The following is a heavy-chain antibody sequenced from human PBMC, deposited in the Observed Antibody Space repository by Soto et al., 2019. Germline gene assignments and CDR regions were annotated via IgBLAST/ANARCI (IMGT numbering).Heavy chain of an antibody. CDR3: AREGRYCSSTSCTISAFDI. Sequence: QVQLVQSGAEVKKPGSSVKVSCKASGGTFSSYTISWVRQAPGQGLEWMGRIIPILSIANYAQKFQGRVTITADKSTSTDYMELSSLRSEDTAVYYCAREGRYCSSTSCTISAFDIWGQGTMVTVSS. D-gene: IGHD2-2*01. CDR2: IIPILSIA. CDR1: GGTFSSYT. J-gene: IGHJ3*02. V-gene: IGHV1-69*08.